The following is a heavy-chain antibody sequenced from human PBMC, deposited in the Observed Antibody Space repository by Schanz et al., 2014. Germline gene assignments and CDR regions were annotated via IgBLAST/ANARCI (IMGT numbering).Heavy chain of an antibody. D-gene: IGHD5-12*01. CDR3: AKELNRRGGQTNFYYYYGMDV. Sequence: QVQLVESGGGVVQPGRSLRLSCAASGFTFSSYGMHWVRQAPGKGLEWVAIIWYDGSNKYYADSVKGRFTISRDNSKNTLYLQMNTRRTEDTAVYYCAKELNRRGGQTNFYYYYGMDVWGQGTSVTV. J-gene: IGHJ6*02. V-gene: IGHV3-33*06. CDR2: IWYDGSNK. CDR1: GFTFSSYG.